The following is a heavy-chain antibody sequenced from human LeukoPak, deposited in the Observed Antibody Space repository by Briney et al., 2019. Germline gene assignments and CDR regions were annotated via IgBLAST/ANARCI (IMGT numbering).Heavy chain of an antibody. J-gene: IGHJ4*02. Sequence: ASVKVSCKASGYTFTSFGISWVRQAPGQGLEWMGGFDPEDGETIYAQKFQGRVTMTEDTSTDTAYMELSSLRSEDTAVYYCATDLIVGATTYWGQGTLVTVSS. CDR3: ATDLIVGATTY. CDR1: GYTFTSFG. D-gene: IGHD1-26*01. CDR2: FDPEDGET. V-gene: IGHV1-24*01.